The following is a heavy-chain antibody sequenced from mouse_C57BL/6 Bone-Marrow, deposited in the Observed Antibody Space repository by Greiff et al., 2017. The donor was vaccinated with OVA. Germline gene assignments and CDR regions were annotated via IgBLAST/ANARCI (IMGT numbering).Heavy chain of an antibody. CDR3: ARSGITTVEGDFAMDY. J-gene: IGHJ4*01. CDR2: IYPGSGRT. V-gene: IGHV1-55*01. D-gene: IGHD1-1*01. Sequence: QVHVKQPGAELVKPGASVKMSCKASGYTFTSYWITWVKQRPGQGLEWIGDIYPGSGRTNYNGKFKSKATLTVDTSSSTAYMQLSSLTSENSAVYYGARSGITTVEGDFAMDYWGQGTSVTVSS. CDR1: GYTFTSYW.